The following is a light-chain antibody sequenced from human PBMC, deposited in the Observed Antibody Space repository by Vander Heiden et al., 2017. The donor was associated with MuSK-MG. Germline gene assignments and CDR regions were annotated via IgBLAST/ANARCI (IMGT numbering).Light chain of an antibody. J-gene: IGKJ3*01. Sequence: DIVMTQSPDSLGVSLGERATITCKSSQSVLYTSNNKNYLAWYQQKPGQPPKLLIYWASTRQSGVPERFSGSGSGTDFTLTINNLQAEDLAVYSCQQYYRPPFTFGPGTTVEIK. CDR3: QQYYRPPFT. CDR2: WAS. CDR1: QSVLYTSNNKNY. V-gene: IGKV4-1*01.